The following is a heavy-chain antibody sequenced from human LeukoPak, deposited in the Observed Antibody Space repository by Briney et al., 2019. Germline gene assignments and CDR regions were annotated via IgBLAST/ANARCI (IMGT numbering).Heavy chain of an antibody. J-gene: IGHJ4*02. CDR2: FSGSGGST. Sequence: PGGSLRLSCAASGFTFSSYAMSWVRQAPGQGLEWVSAFSGSGGSTYYADSVKCRFTISRDNSKNTLYLQMNSLRAEDTAVYYCAKDTYSGSYSWGYYFDYWGQGTLVTVSS. CDR1: GFTFSSYA. CDR3: AKDTYSGSYSWGYYFDY. D-gene: IGHD1-26*01. V-gene: IGHV3-23*01.